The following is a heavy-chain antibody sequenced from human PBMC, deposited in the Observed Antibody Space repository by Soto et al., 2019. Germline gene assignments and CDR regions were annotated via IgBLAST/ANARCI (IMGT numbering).Heavy chain of an antibody. CDR3: AREAVAGRGSDY. CDR1: GGSISSSSYY. J-gene: IGHJ4*02. V-gene: IGHV4-39*02. Sequence: QLQLQESGPGLVKPSETLSLTCTVSGGSISSSSYYWGWIRQPPGKGLEWIGSIYYSGSTYYNPSLTSRVTISVDTSKNQCALKLSSVTAADTAVYYCAREAVAGRGSDYWGQGTLVTVSS. D-gene: IGHD6-19*01. CDR2: IYYSGST.